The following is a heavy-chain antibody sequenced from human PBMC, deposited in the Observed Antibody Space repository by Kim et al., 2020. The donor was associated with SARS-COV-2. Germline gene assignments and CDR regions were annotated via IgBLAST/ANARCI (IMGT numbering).Heavy chain of an antibody. V-gene: IGHV3-23*01. Sequence: GVSTFHADSVKGRFTISRDNSKNTLYLQMNSLRAEDTAIYYCAKAPKADYWGQGTLVTVSS. J-gene: IGHJ4*02. CDR3: AKAPKADY. CDR2: GVST.